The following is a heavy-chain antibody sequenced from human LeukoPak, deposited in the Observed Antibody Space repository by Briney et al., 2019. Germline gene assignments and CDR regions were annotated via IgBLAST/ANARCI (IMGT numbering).Heavy chain of an antibody. CDR1: GYTFNDYY. CDR3: TRGETGRDSSGYFGY. D-gene: IGHD3-22*01. V-gene: IGHV1-2*02. J-gene: IGHJ4*02. CDR2: INPNSGST. Sequence: ASVKVSCKASGYTFNDYYIHWVRQAPGQGLEWMGWINPNSGSTNYAQKFQGRVTVTRDTSISTAYMELSSLRSDDTAVYYCTRGETGRDSSGYFGYWGQGTLVTVSP.